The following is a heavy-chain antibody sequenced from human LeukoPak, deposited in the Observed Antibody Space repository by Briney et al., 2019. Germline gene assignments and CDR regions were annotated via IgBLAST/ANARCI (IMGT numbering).Heavy chain of an antibody. CDR2: IYSGGST. Sequence: GGSLRLSCAASGFTVSSNYMSWVRQAPGKGLEGVSVIYSGGSTYYADAVKGRFTISRRNSKNPLYLKMNSLRAEDTAVYYCARVYGVGGWGQGTTVTVSS. CDR3: ARVYGVGG. J-gene: IGHJ6*02. D-gene: IGHD3-3*01. CDR1: GFTVSSNY. V-gene: IGHV3-53*04.